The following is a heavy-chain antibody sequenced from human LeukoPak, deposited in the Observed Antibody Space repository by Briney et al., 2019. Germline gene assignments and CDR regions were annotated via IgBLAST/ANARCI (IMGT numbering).Heavy chain of an antibody. CDR3: AKSYYYYYMDV. V-gene: IGHV3-9*01. Sequence: GGSLRLSCEASGFTFDAYAMHWVRQAPGKGLEWVSGISWNSGSIGYADSVKGRFTISRDNAKNSLYLQMNSLRAEDTALYYCAKSYYYYYMDVWGKGTTVTVSS. CDR1: GFTFDAYA. CDR2: ISWNSGSI. J-gene: IGHJ6*03.